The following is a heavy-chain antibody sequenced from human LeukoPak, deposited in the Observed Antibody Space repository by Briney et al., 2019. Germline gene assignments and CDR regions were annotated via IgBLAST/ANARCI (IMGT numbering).Heavy chain of an antibody. V-gene: IGHV3-48*03. J-gene: IGHJ4*02. D-gene: IGHD1-26*01. Sequence: PGGSLRLSCAASGFTFSSYEMNWVRQAPGKGLEWVSYISSSGSTIYYADSVKGRFTISRDNAKNSLYLQMNSLRAEDTAVYYCAREEVGALDYWGQGTLVTVSS. CDR2: ISSSGSTI. CDR3: AREEVGALDY. CDR1: GFTFSSYE.